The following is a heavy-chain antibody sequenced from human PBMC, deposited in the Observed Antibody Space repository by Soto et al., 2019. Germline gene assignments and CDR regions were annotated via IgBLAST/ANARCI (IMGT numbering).Heavy chain of an antibody. CDR2: MYWDDDK. D-gene: IGHD2-15*01. CDR1: GFSLSTSGVG. CDR3: AHRPSYCSGGSCYSGFDY. J-gene: IGHJ4*02. Sequence: QITLKESGPTLVKPTQTLTLTCTFSGFSLSTSGVGVGWIRQPPGKALEWLALMYWDDDKRYSPSLKSRLTISKDTSKNQVVLTRTNMDPVDTATYYCAHRPSYCSGGSCYSGFDYWGQGTLVTVSS. V-gene: IGHV2-5*02.